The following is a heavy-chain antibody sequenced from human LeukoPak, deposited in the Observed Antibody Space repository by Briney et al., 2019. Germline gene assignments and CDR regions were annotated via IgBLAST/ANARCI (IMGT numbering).Heavy chain of an antibody. D-gene: IGHD3-22*01. V-gene: IGHV3-23*01. CDR2: ISGSGDSS. CDR1: GFTFSSYA. J-gene: IGHJ3*02. Sequence: GGSLRLSCAASGFTFSSYAVTWVRQAPGKGLEWVSSISGSGDSSYYADSVKGRFTIFRDTSKNTLSLQMNSLRAEDTAVYYCAKAGDNTGYYLGAFDIWGQGTMVTVSS. CDR3: AKAGDNTGYYLGAFDI.